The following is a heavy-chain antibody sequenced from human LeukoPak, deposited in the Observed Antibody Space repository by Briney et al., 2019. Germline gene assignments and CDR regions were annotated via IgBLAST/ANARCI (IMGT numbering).Heavy chain of an antibody. D-gene: IGHD3-10*01. CDR2: INHSGST. CDR1: GGSFSGYY. CDR3: AGPLRGGLYYYMDV. Sequence: SETLSLTCAVYGGSFSGYYWSWIRQPPGKGLEWIGEINHSGSTNYNPPLKSPVTISIDTSKNQFSLKLSSVTAADTAVYYCAGPLRGGLYYYMDVWGKGTTVTVYS. J-gene: IGHJ6*03. V-gene: IGHV4-34*01.